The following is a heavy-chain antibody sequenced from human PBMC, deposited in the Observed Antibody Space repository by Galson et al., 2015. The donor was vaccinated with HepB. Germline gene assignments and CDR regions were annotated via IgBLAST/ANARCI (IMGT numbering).Heavy chain of an antibody. CDR3: ATLLSGTTGAFDY. V-gene: IGHV3-11*06. CDR1: GFTFSSYA. D-gene: IGHD1-7*01. Sequence: SLRLSCAASGFTFSSYAMHWIRQAPGKGLEWVSYISGSSSYTNYADSVKGRFTISRDNAKNSLYLQMNSLRAEDTAVYYCATLLSGTTGAFDYWGQGTLVTVSS. CDR2: ISGSSSYT. J-gene: IGHJ4*02.